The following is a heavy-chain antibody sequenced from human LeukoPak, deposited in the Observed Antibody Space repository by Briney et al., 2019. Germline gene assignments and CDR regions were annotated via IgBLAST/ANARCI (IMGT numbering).Heavy chain of an antibody. Sequence: PSETLSLTCVVSGGSILTTNWWSWVRQPPGKGLEWIGEVHLSGTSNYNPSLKSRVSMSIDKSKNQLSLKLTSVTAADTAMYYCARESGAFSPFGFWGQGTLVTVSS. CDR2: VHLSGTS. V-gene: IGHV4-4*02. CDR1: GGSILTTNW. CDR3: ARESGAFSPFGF. D-gene: IGHD1-26*01. J-gene: IGHJ4*02.